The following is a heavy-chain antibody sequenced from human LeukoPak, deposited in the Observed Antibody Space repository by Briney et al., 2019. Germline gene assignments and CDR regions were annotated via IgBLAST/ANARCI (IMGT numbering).Heavy chain of an antibody. J-gene: IGHJ3*02. V-gene: IGHV1-2*02. CDR3: ARTENYYDSSGPPSGAFDI. CDR1: GYTFTGYY. Sequence: ASVKVSCKASGYTFTGYYMHWVRQAPGQGLEWMGWINPNSGGTNYAQKFQGRVTINRDTSISTAYMEMSRLRSDDTAVYYCARTENYYDSSGPPSGAFDIWGQGTMVTVSS. CDR2: INPNSGGT. D-gene: IGHD3-22*01.